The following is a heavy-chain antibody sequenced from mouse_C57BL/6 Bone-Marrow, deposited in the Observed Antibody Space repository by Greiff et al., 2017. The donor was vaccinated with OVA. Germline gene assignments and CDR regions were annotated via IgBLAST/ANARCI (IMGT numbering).Heavy chain of an antibody. CDR3: AIYVVYYMDY. CDR2: IYPGSGNT. Sequence: VQLQQSGAELVRPGASVKLSCKASGYTFTDYYINWVKQRPGQGLEWIARIYPGSGNTYYNEKFKGKATLTAEKSSSTAYMPLRRLTSEDAAVYFCAIYVVYYMDYWGQGTTLTVSS. D-gene: IGHD1-1*01. V-gene: IGHV1-76*01. J-gene: IGHJ2*01. CDR1: GYTFTDYY.